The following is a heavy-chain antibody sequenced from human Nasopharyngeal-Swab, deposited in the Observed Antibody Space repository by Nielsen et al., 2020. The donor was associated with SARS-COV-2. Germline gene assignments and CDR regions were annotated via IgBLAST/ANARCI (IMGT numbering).Heavy chain of an antibody. CDR1: GFTFSTYN. CDR3: ARDGLDYDFWSAYFMDV. V-gene: IGHV3-21*01. D-gene: IGHD3-3*01. J-gene: IGHJ6*02. Sequence: GESLKISCAASGFTFSTYNMNWVRQAPGKGLEWVSSISSSSTYIYYADSVKGRFTISRDNAKNSLLLQMNSLRAEDTALYYCARDGLDYDFWSAYFMDVWGQGTTVTVSS. CDR2: ISSSSTYI.